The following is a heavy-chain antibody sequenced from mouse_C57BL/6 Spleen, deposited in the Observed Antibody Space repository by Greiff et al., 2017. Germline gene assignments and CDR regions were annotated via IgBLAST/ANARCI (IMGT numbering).Heavy chain of an antibody. CDR2: IYPGDGDT. D-gene: IGHD1-1*01. V-gene: IGHV1-80*01. CDR1: GYAFSSYW. Sequence: LQESGAELVKPGASVKISCKASGYAFSSYWMNWVKQRPGKGLEWIGQIYPGDGDTNYNGKFKGKATLTADKSSSTAYMQLSSLTSEDSAVYFCARSSYYYGSPPMDYWGQGTSVTVSS. J-gene: IGHJ4*01. CDR3: ARSSYYYGSPPMDY.